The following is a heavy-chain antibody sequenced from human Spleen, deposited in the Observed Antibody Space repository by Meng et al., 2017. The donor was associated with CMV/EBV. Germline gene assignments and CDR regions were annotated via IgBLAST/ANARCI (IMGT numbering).Heavy chain of an antibody. V-gene: IGHV3-11*01. Sequence: GESLKISCAASGFIFSDYYMSWIRQAPGKGLEWVSYISSTGSTVYYADSVKGRFTISRDNAKNSLYLQMNSLRVEDTAVYYCARDRSSSYPGYHGMDVWGQGTTVTVSS. D-gene: IGHD6-13*01. CDR1: GFIFSDYY. CDR2: ISSTGSTV. CDR3: ARDRSSSYPGYHGMDV. J-gene: IGHJ6*02.